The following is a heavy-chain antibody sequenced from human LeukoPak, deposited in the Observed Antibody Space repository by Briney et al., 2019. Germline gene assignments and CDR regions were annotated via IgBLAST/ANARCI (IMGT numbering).Heavy chain of an antibody. CDR2: IKSKTSGETT. CDR1: GFTFTNAW. CDR3: TRRVSTTRWFDP. V-gene: IGHV3-15*05. D-gene: IGHD2-15*01. Sequence: GGSLRLSCAASGFTFTNAWMTWLRQGPGKGLEWVGRIKSKTSGETTDYAAPVKGRFTISRDDSKNTLYLLMNSLRVEDTAVYYCTRRVSTTRWFDPWGQGTLVTVSS. J-gene: IGHJ5*02.